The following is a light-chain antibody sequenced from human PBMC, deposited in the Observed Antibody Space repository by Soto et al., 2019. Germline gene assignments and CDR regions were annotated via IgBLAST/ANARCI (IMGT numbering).Light chain of an antibody. J-gene: IGLJ2*01. V-gene: IGLV1-44*01. CDR2: TNN. CDR3: AVWDDNLNAVV. Sequence: QSVLTQPPSVSGTPGQRVAISWSGSSSNIASNSVNWYQQLPTAAPKLLIYTNNRRPSGVPDRFAASKSGTSASLAISGLQSEDEAHYYCAVWDDNLNAVVFGGGTKVTVL. CDR1: SSNIASNS.